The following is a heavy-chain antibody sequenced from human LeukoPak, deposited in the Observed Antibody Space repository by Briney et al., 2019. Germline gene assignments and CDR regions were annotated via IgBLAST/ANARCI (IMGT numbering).Heavy chain of an antibody. D-gene: IGHD2-2*01. Sequence: ASVKVSCKASGYTLTSYYMHWVRQAPGQGLEWMGIINPSGGSTSYAQKFQGRVTMTRDTSTSAVYMELSSLRSEDTAVYYCAHSLVPAAITAAFDIWGQGTMVTVSS. CDR2: INPSGGST. CDR1: GYTLTSYY. V-gene: IGHV1-46*01. J-gene: IGHJ3*02. CDR3: AHSLVPAAITAAFDI.